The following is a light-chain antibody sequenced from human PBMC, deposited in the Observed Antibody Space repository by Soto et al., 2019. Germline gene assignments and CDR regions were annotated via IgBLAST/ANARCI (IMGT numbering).Light chain of an antibody. Sequence: DIQMTQSPSTLSASVGDRVTITCRASQSISSWLAWYQQKPGKAPKLLISDVSNLESGVPSRFSGSGSGTEFTLTISTLQPDDFATYYCPHYHLYSLPFTFGPGTKVAIK. CDR2: DVS. CDR3: PHYHLYSLPFT. CDR1: QSISSW. V-gene: IGKV1-5*01. J-gene: IGKJ3*01.